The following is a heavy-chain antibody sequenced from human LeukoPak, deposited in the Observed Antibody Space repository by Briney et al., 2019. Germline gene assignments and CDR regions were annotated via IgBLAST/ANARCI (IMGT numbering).Heavy chain of an antibody. D-gene: IGHD1-1*01. Sequence: GGSLRLSCAASGFTVSSNYMSWVRQAPGKGLEWVSVIYSGGSTYYADSVKGRFTISRDSSKNTLHLQMNSLRAEDTAVYYCARRQATGLHYFDYWGQGTPVTVSS. CDR3: ARRQATGLHYFDY. V-gene: IGHV3-53*01. CDR2: IYSGGST. J-gene: IGHJ4*02. CDR1: GFTVSSNY.